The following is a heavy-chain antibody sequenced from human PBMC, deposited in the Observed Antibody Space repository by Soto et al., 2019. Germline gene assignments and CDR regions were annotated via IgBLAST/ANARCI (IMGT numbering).Heavy chain of an antibody. Sequence: ASVKVSCKASGYTFTSYGISWVRQAPGQGLEWMGWISAYNGNTNYAQKLQGRVTMTTDTSTSTAYMELRSLRSDDTAVYYCARARNPYCSGGSCYPYDAFDICGQGTMVTVSS. CDR2: ISAYNGNT. CDR3: ARARNPYCSGGSCYPYDAFDI. CDR1: GYTFTSYG. J-gene: IGHJ3*02. V-gene: IGHV1-18*01. D-gene: IGHD2-15*01.